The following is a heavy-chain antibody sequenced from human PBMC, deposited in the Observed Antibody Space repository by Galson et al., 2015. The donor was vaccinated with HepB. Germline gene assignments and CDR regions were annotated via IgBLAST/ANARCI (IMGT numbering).Heavy chain of an antibody. CDR3: AREGGSGWFDP. Sequence: SLRLSCAASGFTFSSYGMHWVRQAPGKGLEWVAVIWYDGSNKYYADSVKGRFTISRDNSKNTLYLQMNSLRAEDTAVYYCAREGGSGWFDPWGQGTLVTVSS. CDR1: GFTFSSYG. CDR2: IWYDGSNK. V-gene: IGHV3-33*01. D-gene: IGHD6-25*01. J-gene: IGHJ5*02.